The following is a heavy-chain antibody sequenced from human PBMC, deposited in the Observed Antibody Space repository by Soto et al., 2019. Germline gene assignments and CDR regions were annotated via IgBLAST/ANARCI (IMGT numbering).Heavy chain of an antibody. D-gene: IGHD3-22*01. V-gene: IGHV3-23*01. J-gene: IGHJ4*02. CDR1: GFTFSSYA. CDR3: AKEGLSQWLSDHRSHFDY. Sequence: GGSLRLSCAASGFTFSSYAMSWVRQAPGKGLEWVSAISGSGGSTYYADSVKGRFTISRDNSKNTLYLQMNSLRAEDTAVYYCAKEGLSQWLSDHRSHFDYWGQGTLVTVSS. CDR2: ISGSGGST.